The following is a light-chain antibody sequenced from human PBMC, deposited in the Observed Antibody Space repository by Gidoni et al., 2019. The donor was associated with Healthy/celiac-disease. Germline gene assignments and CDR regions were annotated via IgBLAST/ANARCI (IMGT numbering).Light chain of an antibody. Sequence: DIQMTQSPSSLSASVGDRVTIPCRASQSIRSSLNWYQQKPGKAPKLLIYAASSLQSGVPSRFSGSGSGTDFTLTISSLQPEDFATFYCQQSYSAPYTFGQGTKLEIK. V-gene: IGKV1-39*01. CDR2: AAS. CDR1: QSIRSS. CDR3: QQSYSAPYT. J-gene: IGKJ2*01.